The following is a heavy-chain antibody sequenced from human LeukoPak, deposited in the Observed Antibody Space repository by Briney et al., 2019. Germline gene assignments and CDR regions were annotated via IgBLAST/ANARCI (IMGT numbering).Heavy chain of an antibody. V-gene: IGHV3-23*01. D-gene: IGHD1-20*01. CDR2: INANGGKT. CDR3: AKDRGNWNYYYYYYMDV. Sequence: AGGTLTLSCAASGFTFSNYAMTWVRQAPGKGLEWVSLINANGGKTDYADSVKGRFTISRDNSKNTLYLQMNSLRAEDTAVYYCAKDRGNWNYYYYYYMDVWGKGTTVTVSS. CDR1: GFTFSNYA. J-gene: IGHJ6*03.